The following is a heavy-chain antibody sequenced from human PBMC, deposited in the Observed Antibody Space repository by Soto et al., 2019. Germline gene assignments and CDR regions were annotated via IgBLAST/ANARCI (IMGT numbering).Heavy chain of an antibody. Sequence: TLSLTCTVSGGSISSGGYYWSWIRQHPGKGLGWIGYIYYSGSTYYNPSLKSRVTISVDTSKNQFSLKLSSVTAADTTVYYCARVMGSGGNVQMWDEHRDMDVWCPAPTVTVS. D-gene: IGHD1-1*01. J-gene: IGHJ6*02. CDR2: IYYSGST. V-gene: IGHV4-31*03. CDR3: ARVMGSGGNVQMWDEHRDMDV. CDR1: GGSISSGGYY.